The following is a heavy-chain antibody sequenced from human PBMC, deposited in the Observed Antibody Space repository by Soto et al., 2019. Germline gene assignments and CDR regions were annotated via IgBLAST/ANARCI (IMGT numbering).Heavy chain of an antibody. D-gene: IGHD4-4*01. CDR2: ISAYNGNT. J-gene: IGHJ6*02. V-gene: IGHV1-18*04. CDR1: GYTFPSYG. CDR3: AGGQRTNYRRAGMDV. Sequence: QVQLVQSGAEVKKPGASVKVSCKASGYTFPSYGISWVRPAPGQGLERMGWISAYNGNTNYAQKLQGRVTMTTDTSTSTAYMEMGSLRSDDTAVYYCAGGQRTNYRRAGMDVWGQGTTVTVSS.